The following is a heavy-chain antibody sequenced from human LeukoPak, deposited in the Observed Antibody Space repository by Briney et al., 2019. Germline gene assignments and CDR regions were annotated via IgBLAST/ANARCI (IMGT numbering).Heavy chain of an antibody. CDR2: INHSGST. CDR3: ARGRYDFWSGAPATYTDV. J-gene: IGHJ6*03. V-gene: IGHV4-34*01. Sequence: TSETLSLTCAVYGGSFSGYYWSWIRQPPGKGLEWIGEINHSGSTNYNPSLRSRVTISVDTSKNQFSLKLSSVTAADTAVYYCARGRYDFWSGAPATYTDVWGKGTTVTVSS. CDR1: GGSFSGYY. D-gene: IGHD3-3*01.